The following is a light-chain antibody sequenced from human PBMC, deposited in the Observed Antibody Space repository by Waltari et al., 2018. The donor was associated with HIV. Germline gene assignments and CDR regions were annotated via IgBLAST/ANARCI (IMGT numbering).Light chain of an antibody. CDR3: SSYTRSTTLDAV. J-gene: IGLJ1*01. Sequence: QSALTQPASVSGSPGQSITISCSGTNSDVGGYNYVSWYQQHPGKAPKLIIFDVSHRPPGISNRFAGPKSGNTASLTISGLQAEDEADYYCSSYTRSTTLDAVFGTGTKVSVL. V-gene: IGLV2-14*03. CDR1: NSDVGGYNY. CDR2: DVS.